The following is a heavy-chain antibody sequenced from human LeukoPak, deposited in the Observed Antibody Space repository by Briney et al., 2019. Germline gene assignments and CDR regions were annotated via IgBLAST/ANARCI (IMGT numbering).Heavy chain of an antibody. D-gene: IGHD2-8*01. CDR2: ISSRGSTI. V-gene: IGHV3-48*03. Sequence: GGSLRVSCAASGFSFSSYGMNWVRQAPGKGLEWVSYISSRGSTIYYADSVKGRFTISRDNAKNSLYLQMNGLRAEDTAVYYCARIPGYFMLSCFDYGGQGTLVSVSS. CDR3: ARIPGYFMLSCFDY. J-gene: IGHJ4*02. CDR1: GFSFSSYG.